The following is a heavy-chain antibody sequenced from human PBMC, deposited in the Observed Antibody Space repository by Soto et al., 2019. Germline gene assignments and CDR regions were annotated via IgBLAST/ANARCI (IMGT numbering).Heavy chain of an antibody. J-gene: IGHJ6*03. CDR2: FNHSGST. CDR1: GGSFSGYS. D-gene: IGHD2-2*01. V-gene: IGHV4-34*01. CDR3: ARGQVGYCSSTSCYRPARYYYYYMDV. Sequence: SETLSLTCAVYGGSFSGYSWAGIPQPPGKGLKWIGEFNHSGSTNYNPSLKSRVTISVDTSKNQFSLKLSSVTAADTAVYYCARGQVGYCSSTSCYRPARYYYYYMDVWGKGTTVTVSS.